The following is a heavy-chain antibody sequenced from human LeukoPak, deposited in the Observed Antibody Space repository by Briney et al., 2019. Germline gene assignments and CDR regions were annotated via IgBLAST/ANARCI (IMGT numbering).Heavy chain of an antibody. J-gene: IGHJ6*03. D-gene: IGHD3-9*01. Sequence: GGSLRLSCTASGFTFGDYAMSWVRQAPGKGLEWVGFIRSKAYGGTTEYVASVKGRFTISRDDSKSIAYLQMNSLKTEDTAVYYCTRGVYYDILTGYYLMGYYYYMDVWGKGTTVTISS. V-gene: IGHV3-49*04. CDR2: IRSKAYGGTT. CDR1: GFTFGDYA. CDR3: TRGVYYDILTGYYLMGYYYYMDV.